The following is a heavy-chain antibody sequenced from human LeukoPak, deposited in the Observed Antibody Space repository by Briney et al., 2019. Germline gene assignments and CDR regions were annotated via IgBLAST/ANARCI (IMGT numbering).Heavy chain of an antibody. D-gene: IGHD6-13*01. CDR1: GFTFSSYA. J-gene: IGHJ6*02. V-gene: IGHV3-64*01. CDR3: AREPHSSRDYYYYGMDV. CDR2: ISSNGGST. Sequence: GGSLRLSCAASGFTFSSYAMHWVRQAPGKGLEYVSAISSNGGSTYYANSVKGRFTISRDSSKNTLYLQMGSLRAEDMAVYYCAREPHSSRDYYYYGMDVWGQGTTVTVSS.